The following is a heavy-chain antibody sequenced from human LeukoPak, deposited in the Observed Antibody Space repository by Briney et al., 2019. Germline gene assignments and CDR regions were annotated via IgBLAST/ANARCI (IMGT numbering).Heavy chain of an antibody. CDR1: GFTFSSYG. J-gene: IGHJ4*02. D-gene: IGHD3-22*01. CDR2: ISYDGSNK. V-gene: IGHV3-30*03. CDR3: ARGSYYDSSGYCY. Sequence: GGSLRLSCAASGFTFSSYGMHWVRQAPGKGLEWVAVISYDGSNKYYADSVKGRFTISRDNSKNTLYLQMNSLRAEDTAVYYCARGSYYDSSGYCYWGQGTLVTVSS.